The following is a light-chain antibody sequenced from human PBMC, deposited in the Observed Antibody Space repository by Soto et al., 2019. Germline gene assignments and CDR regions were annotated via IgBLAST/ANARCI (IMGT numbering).Light chain of an antibody. CDR1: QSVSSY. CDR2: DAS. J-gene: IGKJ4*01. V-gene: IGKV3-11*01. CDR3: QQRSTWPLT. Sequence: EIVLTQSPATLSLSPGERATLSCRASQSVSSYLAWYQQKPGQAPRLLIYDASNRATGIPARFSGSGSGTDFTLTISSLEPEDFAVYYCQQRSTWPLTVDGGTKVEIK.